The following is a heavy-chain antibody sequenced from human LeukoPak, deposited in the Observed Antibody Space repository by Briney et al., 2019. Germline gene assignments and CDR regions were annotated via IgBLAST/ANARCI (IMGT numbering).Heavy chain of an antibody. CDR3: ARLRRDYYYMDV. J-gene: IGHJ6*03. CDR1: GDSIIGYY. CDR2: IYYTGNT. V-gene: IGHV4-39*07. Sequence: SETLSLTCSVSGDSIIGYYWGWIRQPPGKGLEWIGNIYYTGNTYYNSSLKSRVTISLDTSKNQFSLKVISMTAADTAAYYCARLRRDYYYMDVWGKGTTVTISS.